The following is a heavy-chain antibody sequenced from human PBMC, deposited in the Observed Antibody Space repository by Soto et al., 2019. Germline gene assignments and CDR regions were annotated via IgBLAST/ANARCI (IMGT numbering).Heavy chain of an antibody. CDR1: GYTFTSYD. CDR3: ARAPVNYYYYGMDV. CDR2: MNPNSGNT. V-gene: IGHV1-8*01. Sequence: QVQLVQSGAEVKKPGASVKVSCKASGYTFTSYDINWVRQATGQGLEWVGWMNPNSGNTGYAQKFQGRVTMTRNTSISTAYMELSSLRSEDTAVYYCARAPVNYYYYGMDVWGQGTTVTVSS. D-gene: IGHD6-19*01. J-gene: IGHJ6*02.